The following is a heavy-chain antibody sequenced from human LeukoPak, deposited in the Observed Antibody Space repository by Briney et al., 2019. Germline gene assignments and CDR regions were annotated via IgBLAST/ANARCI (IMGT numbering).Heavy chain of an antibody. Sequence: GESLKISCKGSGYSFTSYWIGWVRQMPGEGLEWMGIIYPGDSDTRYSPSFQGQVTISADKSISTAYLQWSSLKASDTAMYYCARRYGYCSSTSCHFDYWGQGTLVTVSS. CDR2: IYPGDSDT. CDR1: GYSFTSYW. J-gene: IGHJ4*02. V-gene: IGHV5-51*01. D-gene: IGHD2-2*01. CDR3: ARRYGYCSSTSCHFDY.